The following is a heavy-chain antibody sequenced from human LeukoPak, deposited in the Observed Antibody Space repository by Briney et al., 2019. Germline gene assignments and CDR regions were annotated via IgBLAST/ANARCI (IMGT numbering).Heavy chain of an antibody. J-gene: IGHJ3*02. V-gene: IGHV1-2*02. CDR2: INPNSGGT. D-gene: IGHD2-2*02. CDR3: ARERGYCSSSGCYTSDAFDI. CDR1: GYSFTGYF. Sequence: ASVKVSCKTSGYSFTGYFMHWVRQAPGHGLEWMGWINPNSGGTNYAQRFQGRVTMTRDTSISTAYMDLGRLRSDDTAVYYCARERGYCSSSGCYTSDAFDIWGQGTMVTVSS.